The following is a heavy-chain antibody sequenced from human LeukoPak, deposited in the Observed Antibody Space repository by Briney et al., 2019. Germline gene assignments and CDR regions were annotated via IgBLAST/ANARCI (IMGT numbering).Heavy chain of an antibody. D-gene: IGHD3-22*01. CDR2: IYTSGST. CDR1: GGSISTYY. Sequence: PSETLSLTCTVSGGSISTYYWSWIRQPAGKGLESIGRIYTSGSTNYNPSLKSRVTMSVDTSKNQFSLKLSSVTAADTAVYFCARDRAPEYDSSGYYYGAFDIWGQGTMVTVSS. CDR3: ARDRAPEYDSSGYYYGAFDI. V-gene: IGHV4-4*07. J-gene: IGHJ3*02.